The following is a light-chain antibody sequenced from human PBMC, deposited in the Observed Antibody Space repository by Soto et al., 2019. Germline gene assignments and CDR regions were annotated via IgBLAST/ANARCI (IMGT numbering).Light chain of an antibody. CDR1: SSDVGAYNY. Sequence: QSVLTQPSSVSGAPGQSITIFCTGNSSDVGAYNYVSWHQHHPGKAPRVLIYDVSNRPSGVSSRFSGSKSGNTASLTISGLQAEDEAEYYCNSFTSTSTFVFGGGTKV. J-gene: IGLJ1*01. CDR2: DVS. V-gene: IGLV2-14*03. CDR3: NSFTSTSTFV.